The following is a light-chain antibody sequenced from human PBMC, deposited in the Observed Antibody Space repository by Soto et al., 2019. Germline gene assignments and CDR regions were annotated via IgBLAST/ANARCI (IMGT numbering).Light chain of an antibody. V-gene: IGKV3-15*01. Sequence: IVMTQSPATLSVSPGERAALSCRASQSVNSYLAWYQQKPGQAPRLLIFGAYTRATGIQARFSGSGSGTEFTLTIRSLQSEDFAVYYCKQYNKWPRTFGQGTKVDIK. CDR3: KQYNKWPRT. CDR1: QSVNSY. CDR2: GAY. J-gene: IGKJ1*01.